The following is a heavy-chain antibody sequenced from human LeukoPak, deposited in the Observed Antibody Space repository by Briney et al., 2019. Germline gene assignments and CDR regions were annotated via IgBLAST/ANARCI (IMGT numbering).Heavy chain of an antibody. V-gene: IGHV1-69*13. CDR3: ARVKGGNDAFDI. CDR1: GGTLSSYA. Sequence: SVKVSCKASGGTLSSYAISWVRQAPGQGLEWMGGIIPIFGTANYAQKFQGRVTITADESTSTAYMELSSLRSEDTAVYYCARVKGGNDAFDIWGQGTMVTVSS. J-gene: IGHJ3*02. D-gene: IGHD4-23*01. CDR2: IIPIFGTA.